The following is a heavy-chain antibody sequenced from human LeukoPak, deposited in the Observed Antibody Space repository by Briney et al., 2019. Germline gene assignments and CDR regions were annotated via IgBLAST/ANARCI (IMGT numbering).Heavy chain of an antibody. CDR2: ISGSGGST. CDR3: AREWYADILDS. D-gene: IGHD2-15*01. CDR1: GFTFSNYA. J-gene: IGHJ4*02. V-gene: IGHV3-23*01. Sequence: GGSLRLSCAASGFTFSNYAMSWVRQAPGKGLEWVSAISGSGGSTYYADSVKGRFTISRDNSKNSLYLQMSSLKTEDTAVYFCAREWYADILDSWGQGTLVTVTS.